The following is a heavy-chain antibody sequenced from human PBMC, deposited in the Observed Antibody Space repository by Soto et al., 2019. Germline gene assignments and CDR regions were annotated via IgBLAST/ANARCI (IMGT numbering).Heavy chain of an antibody. Sequence: QVQLQESGPGLVKPSETLSLTCTVSGGSISSYYWSWIRQPPGKGLEWIGYIYYSGSTNYNPSLKSRATISVDTSNHQFSLKLSSVTAADTAVYYCARPSRVYNWFDPWGQGTLVVVSS. V-gene: IGHV4-59*08. CDR3: ARPSRVYNWFDP. CDR1: GGSISSYY. CDR2: IYYSGST. J-gene: IGHJ5*02. D-gene: IGHD2-8*01.